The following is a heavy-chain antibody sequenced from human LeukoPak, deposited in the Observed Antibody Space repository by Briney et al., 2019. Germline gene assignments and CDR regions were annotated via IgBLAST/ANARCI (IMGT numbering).Heavy chain of an antibody. J-gene: IGHJ3*02. CDR3: AVNYDSSGYYPDAFDI. Sequence: GGSLRLSCAASGFTFSSYSMNWVRQAPGKGLEWVSSISSSSSYIYYADSVKGRFTNSRDNAKNSLYLQMNSLRAEDTAVYYCAVNYDSSGYYPDAFDIWGQGTMVTVSS. D-gene: IGHD3-22*01. CDR1: GFTFSSYS. CDR2: ISSSSSYI. V-gene: IGHV3-21*01.